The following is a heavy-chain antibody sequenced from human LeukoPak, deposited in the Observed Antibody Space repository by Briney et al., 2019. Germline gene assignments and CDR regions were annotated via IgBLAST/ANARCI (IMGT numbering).Heavy chain of an antibody. Sequence: PSETLSLTCAVYGGSFSGYYWSWIRQPPGKGLEWIGEINHSGSTNYNPSLKSRVTISVDASKNQFYLKLSSVTAADTAVYYCARGARTPSGYGSRTAGRANWFDPWGQGTLVTVSS. J-gene: IGHJ5*02. V-gene: IGHV4-34*01. CDR2: INHSGST. CDR1: GGSFSGYY. CDR3: ARGARTPSGYGSRTAGRANWFDP. D-gene: IGHD5-12*01.